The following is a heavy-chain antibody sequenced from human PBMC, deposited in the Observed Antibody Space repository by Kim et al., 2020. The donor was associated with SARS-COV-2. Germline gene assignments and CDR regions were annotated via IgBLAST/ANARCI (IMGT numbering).Heavy chain of an antibody. V-gene: IGHV3-53*01. CDR3: ARDSQIAVADTYYYYGMDV. D-gene: IGHD6-19*01. CDR1: GFTVSSNY. Sequence: GGSLRLSCAASGFTVSSNYMSWVRQAPGKGLEWVSVIYSGGSTYYADSVKGRFTISRDNSKNTLYLQMNSLRAEDTAVYYCARDSQIAVADTYYYYGMDVWGQGTTVTVSS. J-gene: IGHJ6*02. CDR2: IYSGGST.